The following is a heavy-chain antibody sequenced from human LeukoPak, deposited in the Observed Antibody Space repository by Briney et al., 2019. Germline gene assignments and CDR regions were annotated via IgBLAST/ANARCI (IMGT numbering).Heavy chain of an antibody. J-gene: IGHJ3*02. CDR2: IYPGDSNT. V-gene: IGHV5-51*01. CDR3: ARLGRDCSSTSCYRFFAFDI. CDR1: GYSFTSYG. D-gene: IGHD2-2*01. Sequence: GESLKISCKGSGYSFTSYGIGWVRQMPGKGLEWMGIIYPGDSNTRYSPSLQAQLPISADKSISTAYLQWSSLKASDTAMYYCARLGRDCSSTSCYRFFAFDIWGQGTMVTVSS.